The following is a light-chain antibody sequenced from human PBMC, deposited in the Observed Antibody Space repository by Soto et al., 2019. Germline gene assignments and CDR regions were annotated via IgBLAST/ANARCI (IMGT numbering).Light chain of an antibody. Sequence: DIQMTQSPSSLSASVGDSVTITCRASQGISTYLAWYQQKPGKVPTLLIYGASTLQSGVSSRFRGSGSGTDFTLTISSLQPEDVATYYCQKYNSDPTWTVGQGTKVDIK. V-gene: IGKV1-27*01. CDR3: QKYNSDPTWT. J-gene: IGKJ1*01. CDR1: QGISTY. CDR2: GAS.